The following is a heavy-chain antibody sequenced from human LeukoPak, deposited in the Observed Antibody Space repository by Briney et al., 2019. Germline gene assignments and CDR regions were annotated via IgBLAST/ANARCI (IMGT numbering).Heavy chain of an antibody. CDR3: ARNEPVSGSLDY. V-gene: IGHV4-59*01. CDR2: IYYSGST. CDR1: GGSISSYY. D-gene: IGHD1-26*01. Sequence: SETLSLTCTVSGGSISSYYWSWIRQPPGKGLEWIGYIYYSGSTNYNPSLKSRVTISVDTSKNQFSLKLSSATAADTAVYYCARNEPVSGSLDYWGRGSLVTVSS. J-gene: IGHJ4*02.